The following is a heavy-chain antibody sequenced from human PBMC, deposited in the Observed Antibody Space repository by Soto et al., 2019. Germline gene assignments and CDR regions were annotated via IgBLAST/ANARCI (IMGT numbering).Heavy chain of an antibody. CDR1: GDSISITHNY. CDR2: IYWDDDK. CDR3: AHIRDAKFDY. J-gene: IGHJ4*02. D-gene: IGHD2-8*01. Sequence: TLALTCTVSGDSISITHNYWRWCRQRQGWGLEWLALIYWDDDKRSSPSLKSRLTITKDTSKNQVVLTMTNMAPVDTATYYWAHIRDAKFDYWGQGSLVTVSS. V-gene: IGHV2-5*08.